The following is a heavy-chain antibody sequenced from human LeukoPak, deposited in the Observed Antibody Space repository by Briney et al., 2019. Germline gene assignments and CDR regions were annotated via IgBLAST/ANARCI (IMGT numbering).Heavy chain of an antibody. CDR2: ISAYNGNT. CDR3: AAGYCSSTSCSKFDY. CDR1: GYTITSYG. J-gene: IGHJ4*02. V-gene: IGHV1-18*01. Sequence: APVKVSCKASGYTITSYGISWVRQAPGQGLEGMGWISAYNGNTNYAQKVQGRVPMTTDTSTSTAYMELRSLRSDDTAVYYCAAGYCSSTSCSKFDYWGQGTLVTVSS. D-gene: IGHD2-2*01.